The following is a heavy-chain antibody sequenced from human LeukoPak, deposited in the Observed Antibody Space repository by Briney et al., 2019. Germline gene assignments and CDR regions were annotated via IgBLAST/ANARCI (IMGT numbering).Heavy chain of an antibody. D-gene: IGHD2-15*01. J-gene: IGHJ4*02. CDR1: GFTFSSYA. Sequence: GGSLRLSCAASGFTFSSYAMSWVRQAPGEGLEWVSAISGSGGSTYYADSVKGRFTISRDNSKNTLYLQMNSLRAEDTAVYYCARYCGAASCYSGFDYWGQGTLVTVVS. V-gene: IGHV3-23*01. CDR2: ISGSGGST. CDR3: ARYCGAASCYSGFDY.